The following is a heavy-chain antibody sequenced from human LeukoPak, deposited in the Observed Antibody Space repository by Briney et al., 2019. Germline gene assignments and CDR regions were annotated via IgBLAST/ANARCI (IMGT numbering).Heavy chain of an antibody. D-gene: IGHD6-13*01. V-gene: IGHV4-39*07. CDR3: ARSSSWQAHLGY. CDR2: IYYSGST. J-gene: IGHJ4*02. CDR1: GGSISSSSYY. Sequence: SETLSLTCTVSGGSISSSSYYWGWIRQPPGKGLEWIGSIYYSGSTYYNPSLKSRVTISVDTSKNQFSLKLRYVTAADTAVYYCARSSSWQAHLGYWGQGTLVTVSS.